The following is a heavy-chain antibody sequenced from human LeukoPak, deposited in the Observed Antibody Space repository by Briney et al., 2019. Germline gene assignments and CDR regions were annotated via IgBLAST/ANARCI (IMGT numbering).Heavy chain of an antibody. CDR1: GFTFSSYS. Sequence: PGGSLRLSCAASGFTFSSYSMNWVRQAPGKGLEWVSSISSSSSYIYYADSVKGRFTISRDNAKNSLYLQMNSLRAEDTAVYYCARADYYGSGSYAPFDYWGQGTLVTVSS. V-gene: IGHV3-21*01. D-gene: IGHD3-10*01. CDR2: ISSSSSYI. J-gene: IGHJ4*02. CDR3: ARADYYGSGSYAPFDY.